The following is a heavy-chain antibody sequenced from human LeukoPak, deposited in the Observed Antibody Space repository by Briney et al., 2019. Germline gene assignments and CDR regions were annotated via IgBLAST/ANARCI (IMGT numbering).Heavy chain of an antibody. J-gene: IGHJ4*02. Sequence: PGGSLRLSCAASGFTFNNIGMHWVRQAPGKELEFVSFIDFEGVDKYYADSVKGRFTISKDYSKATLYLQMNSLRPEDTAIYYCAKDLHGGYSSDYWGQGTLVTVSS. CDR3: AKDLHGGYSSDY. V-gene: IGHV3-30*02. D-gene: IGHD4-23*01. CDR2: IDFEGVDK. CDR1: GFTFNNIG.